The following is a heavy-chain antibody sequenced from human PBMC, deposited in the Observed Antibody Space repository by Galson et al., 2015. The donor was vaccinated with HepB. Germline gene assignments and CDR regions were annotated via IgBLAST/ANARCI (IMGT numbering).Heavy chain of an antibody. D-gene: IGHD2-15*01. CDR1: GFTFADYG. V-gene: IGHV3-20*01. CDR2: INWNGGST. Sequence: SLRLSCAASGFTFADYGMSWVRQAPGKGLEWVSGINWNGGSTGYADSVKGRFTISRDNAKNSLYLQMNSLRAEDTALYHCAREGRYCSGGSCYSFNWFDPWGQGTLVTVSS. CDR3: AREGRYCSGGSCYSFNWFDP. J-gene: IGHJ5*02.